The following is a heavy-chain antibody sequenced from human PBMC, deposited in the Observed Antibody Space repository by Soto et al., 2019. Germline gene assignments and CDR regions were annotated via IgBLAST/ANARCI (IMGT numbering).Heavy chain of an antibody. CDR3: AGMPYTSGLRFDP. D-gene: IGHD6-19*01. V-gene: IGHV4-30-2*01. CDR2: IYQSGVT. J-gene: IGHJ5*02. Sequence: KPSETLSLTCNMSGDSYSISTYSLSWILQPPGKALQWIGFIYQSGVTSYNPSLASRVSISLDRSNNQCSLKLKAVTAADTAVYFCAGMPYTSGLRFDPWGPGTLVTVSS. CDR1: GDSYSISTYS.